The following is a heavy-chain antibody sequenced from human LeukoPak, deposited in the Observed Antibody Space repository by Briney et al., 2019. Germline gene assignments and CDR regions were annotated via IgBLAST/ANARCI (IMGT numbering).Heavy chain of an antibody. CDR3: EKALGQHIYDLRTTY. Sequence: SGGSLRLSCAASGFTFSSYAMPWVRQAPGKGLEWVSVISYDGSNKYYADSVKGRFTISRDNSKNTLYLQMNSLRAEDTAVYYCEKALGQHIYDLRTTYWGQATLVTV. V-gene: IGHV3-30*04. CDR1: GFTFSSYA. CDR2: ISYDGSNK. D-gene: IGHD2/OR15-2a*01. J-gene: IGHJ4*02.